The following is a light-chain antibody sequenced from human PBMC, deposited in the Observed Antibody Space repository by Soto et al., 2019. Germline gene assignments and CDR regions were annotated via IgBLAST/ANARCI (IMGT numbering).Light chain of an antibody. J-gene: IGLJ3*02. V-gene: IGLV4-69*01. CDR1: SGHSSYA. CDR3: QTWGTGDWV. CDR2: LNSDGSH. Sequence: QPVLTQSPSASASLGASVKLTCTLSSGHSSYAIAWHQQQPEKGTRYLMKLNSDGSHSKGDGIPDRFSGSSSGAERYLTISSLQSEDEADYYCQTWGTGDWVFGGGTKLTVL.